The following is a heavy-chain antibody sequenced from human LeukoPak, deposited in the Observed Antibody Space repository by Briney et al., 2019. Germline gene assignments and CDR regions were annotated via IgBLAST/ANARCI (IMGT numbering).Heavy chain of an antibody. CDR3: ARSRYDYIWGIDY. D-gene: IGHD3-16*01. CDR2: ISYDGSTK. CDR1: GFTFSSYA. J-gene: IGHJ4*02. V-gene: IGHV3-30*04. Sequence: GGSLRLSCAASGFTFSSYAMHWVRQAPGKGLEWVTSISYDGSTKYYADSVKGRFTISRDNTKNTLYLQMNSLRDEDTAVFYCARSRYDYIWGIDYWGQGTLVTISS.